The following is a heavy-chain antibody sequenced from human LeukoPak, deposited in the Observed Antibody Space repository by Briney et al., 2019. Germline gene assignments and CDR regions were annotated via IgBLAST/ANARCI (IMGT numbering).Heavy chain of an antibody. CDR3: AASIVVVPAAMFPESFDY. D-gene: IGHD2-2*01. V-gene: IGHV1-18*01. CDR1: GYTFTSYG. J-gene: IGHJ4*02. CDR2: ISAYNGNT. Sequence: ASVKVSCKASGYTFTSYGISWVRQAPGQGLEWMGWISAYNGNTNYAQKLQGSVTMTTDTSTSTAYMELRSLRSDDTAVYYCAASIVVVPAAMFPESFDYWGQGTLVTVSS.